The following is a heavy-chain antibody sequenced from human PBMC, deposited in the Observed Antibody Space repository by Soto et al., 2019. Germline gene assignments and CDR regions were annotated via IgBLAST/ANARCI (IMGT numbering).Heavy chain of an antibody. D-gene: IGHD2-2*01. J-gene: IGHJ4*02. Sequence: SETLSLTCTVSGGSMSSHYWTWLRQSPGKGLEWIGYISYSGSTYYNPSLKSRVSISADTSKNQFSLRMNSMIAADTAVYYCARADPAASVGYWGQGTLVTVSS. CDR2: ISYSGST. V-gene: IGHV4-59*11. CDR3: ARADPAASVGY. CDR1: GGSMSSHY.